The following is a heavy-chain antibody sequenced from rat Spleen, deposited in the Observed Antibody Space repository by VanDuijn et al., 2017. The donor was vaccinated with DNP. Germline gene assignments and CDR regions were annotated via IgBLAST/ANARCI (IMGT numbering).Heavy chain of an antibody. Sequence: EVQLQESGPGLVKPSQSLSLTCSVTGYSITSYYWGWIRKFPGNKMEWIGHISYSGGTTYNPSLKSRIFITRDTSKNQFFLHLNSVGIEDTATYYCARWKIGPHYFDDWGQGVMVTVSS. J-gene: IGHJ2*01. CDR1: GYSITSYY. V-gene: IGHV3-1*01. CDR2: ISYSGGT. D-gene: IGHD1-5*01. CDR3: ARWKIGPHYFDD.